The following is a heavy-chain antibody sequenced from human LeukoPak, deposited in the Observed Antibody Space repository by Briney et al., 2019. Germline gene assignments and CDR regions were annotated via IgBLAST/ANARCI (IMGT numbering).Heavy chain of an antibody. CDR3: ARYTRIAAAGTRLDPYYFDY. V-gene: IGHV5-51*01. Sequence: GESLKISCKGPGYSFTSYWIGWVRQLPGRGLEWMGSIYPADSDIEYSPSFQGQVTISADKSISTAYLQWSSLKASDTAMYYCARYTRIAAAGTRLDPYYFDYWGQGTLVTVSS. J-gene: IGHJ4*02. CDR2: IYPADSDI. D-gene: IGHD6-13*01. CDR1: GYSFTSYW.